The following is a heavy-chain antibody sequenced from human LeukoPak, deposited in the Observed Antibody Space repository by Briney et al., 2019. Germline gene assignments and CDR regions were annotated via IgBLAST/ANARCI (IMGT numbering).Heavy chain of an antibody. Sequence: WIRQPPGKGLEWIGSIYYSGSTYYNPSLKSRVTISVDTSKNQFSLKLSSVTAADTAVYYCARGCSSSWYYYYYYMDVWGKGTTVTVSS. CDR3: ARGCSSSWYYYYYYMDV. V-gene: IGHV4-39*07. CDR2: IYYSGST. J-gene: IGHJ6*03. D-gene: IGHD6-13*01.